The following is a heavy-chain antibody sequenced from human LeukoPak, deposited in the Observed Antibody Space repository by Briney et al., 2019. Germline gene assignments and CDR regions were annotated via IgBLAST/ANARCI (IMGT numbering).Heavy chain of an antibody. V-gene: IGHV1-24*01. CDR3: ATPDDGSGRSGGAFDI. CDR2: FDPEDGET. Sequence: ASVKVSCKVSGYTLTELSMHWVRQAPGKGLEWMGGFDPEDGETIYAQKFQGRVTMTEDTSTDTAYMELSSLRSEDTAVYYCATPDDGSGRSGGAFDIWGQGTMVTVSS. CDR1: GYTLTELS. J-gene: IGHJ3*02. D-gene: IGHD3-10*01.